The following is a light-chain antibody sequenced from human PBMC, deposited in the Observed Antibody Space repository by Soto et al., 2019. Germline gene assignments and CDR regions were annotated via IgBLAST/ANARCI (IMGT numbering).Light chain of an antibody. J-gene: IGLJ1*01. CDR3: CSYAGSRTYV. CDR1: SSDIGSYDL. V-gene: IGLV2-23*01. Sequence: QSVLTQPASVSGPLGQPIVISCTGSSSDIGSYDLVSWYQQYPGKAPKVVIFEGTKRPSGVSNRFSGSKSGNTASLTISGLQTEDEADYYCCSYAGSRTYVFGAGTKVTVL. CDR2: EGT.